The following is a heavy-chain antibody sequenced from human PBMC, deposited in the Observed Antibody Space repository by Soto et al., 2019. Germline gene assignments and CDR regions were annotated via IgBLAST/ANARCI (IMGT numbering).Heavy chain of an antibody. Sequence: SETLSLTCTVSGVSISSGDYYWSWIRQPPGKGLEWIGYIYYSGSTYYNPSLKSRVTISVDTSRNQFSLKLSSVTAADTAVYYCARGPSFWSGYDYGMDVWGQGTTVTVSS. V-gene: IGHV4-30-4*01. CDR1: GVSISSGDYY. CDR3: ARGPSFWSGYDYGMDV. D-gene: IGHD3-3*01. CDR2: IYYSGST. J-gene: IGHJ6*02.